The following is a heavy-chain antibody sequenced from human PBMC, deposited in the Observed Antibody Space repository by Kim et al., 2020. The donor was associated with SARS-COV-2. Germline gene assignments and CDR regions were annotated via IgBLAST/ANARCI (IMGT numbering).Heavy chain of an antibody. J-gene: IGHJ4*02. D-gene: IGHD1-1*01. CDR1: GFTFRNAR. Sequence: GGSLRLSCAASGFTFRNARMHWVRQAPGKGLEWVGRIKGEIECETTDYGAPVKGRFIISRDNSKSTMYLQMNSLRTEDTAVYYCTAQGGQNDGQGYWGQGALVIVSS. CDR2: IKGEIECETT. CDR3: TAQGGQNDGQGY. V-gene: IGHV3-15*01.